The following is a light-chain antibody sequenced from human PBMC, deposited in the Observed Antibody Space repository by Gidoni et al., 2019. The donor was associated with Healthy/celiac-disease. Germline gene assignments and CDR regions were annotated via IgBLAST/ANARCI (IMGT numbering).Light chain of an antibody. Sequence: AIRMTQSPSSFSASTGDRVTITCRASQGISSYLAWYQQKPGKAPKLLIYAASTLQSGVPSRFSCSGSGTDFTLIISCLQSEDFATYYCQQYYSYPPTFGQGTKVEIK. CDR2: AAS. CDR1: QGISSY. J-gene: IGKJ1*01. CDR3: QQYYSYPPT. V-gene: IGKV1-8*01.